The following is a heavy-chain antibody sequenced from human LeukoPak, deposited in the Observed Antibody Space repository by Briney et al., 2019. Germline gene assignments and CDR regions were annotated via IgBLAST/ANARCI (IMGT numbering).Heavy chain of an antibody. CDR2: ISSSGSTI. V-gene: IGHV3-11*01. CDR3: ARLIVVVTAVDY. D-gene: IGHD2-21*02. Sequence: GGSLRLSCAASGFTFSDYYMSWIRQAPGKGLEWVSYISSSGSTIYYADSVKGRFTTSRDNAKNSLYLQMNSLRAEDTAVYYCARLIVVVTAVDYWGQGTLVTVSS. CDR1: GFTFSDYY. J-gene: IGHJ4*02.